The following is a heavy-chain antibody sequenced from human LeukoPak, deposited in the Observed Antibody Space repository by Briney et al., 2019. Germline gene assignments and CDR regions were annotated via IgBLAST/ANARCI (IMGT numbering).Heavy chain of an antibody. CDR2: IKSDGRST. CDR1: GFTFSSYW. J-gene: IGHJ4*02. V-gene: IGHV3-74*01. CDR3: AREFVLNGNYLGC. D-gene: IGHD3-10*02. Sequence: GESLRLSCAASGFTFSSYWMHWVRQTPGKGLVWVSRIKSDGRSTSYADSVKGRCTISRDNPKNTLYLQRNTLRAEYTAVYYCAREFVLNGNYLGCWGQGTLLTVSS.